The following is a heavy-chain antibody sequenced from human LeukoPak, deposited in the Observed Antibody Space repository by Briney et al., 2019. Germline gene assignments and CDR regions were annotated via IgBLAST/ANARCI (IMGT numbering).Heavy chain of an antibody. J-gene: IGHJ4*02. Sequence: PGGSLRLSCAASGFTFDDYAMHWVRQGPGKGLEWVSLISGDGGSTFYADSVKGRFTISRDNSKNSLYLQMNSLRAEDTAVYYCAKSPSSSWYPYFDYWGQGTLVTVSS. CDR1: GFTFDDYA. CDR3: AKSPSSSWYPYFDY. V-gene: IGHV3-43*02. D-gene: IGHD6-13*01. CDR2: ISGDGGST.